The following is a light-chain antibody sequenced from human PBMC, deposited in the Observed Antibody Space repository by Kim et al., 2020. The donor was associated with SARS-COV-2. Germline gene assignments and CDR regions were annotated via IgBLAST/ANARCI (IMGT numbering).Light chain of an antibody. J-gene: IGKJ4*01. V-gene: IGKV1-8*01. CDR1: QGISSY. CDR2: AAS. Sequence: AFPGDRVTITCRACQGISSYLAWYQQKPGKAPKLLIYAASTLQSGVPSRFSGSGSGTDFTLTISCLQSEDFATYYCQQYYSYPLTFGGGTKV. CDR3: QQYYSYPLT.